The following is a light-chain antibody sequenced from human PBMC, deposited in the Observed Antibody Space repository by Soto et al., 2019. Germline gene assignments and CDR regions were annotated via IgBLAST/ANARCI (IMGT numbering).Light chain of an antibody. J-gene: IGLJ1*01. CDR2: EGS. V-gene: IGLV2-23*01. CDR3: SSYAGSSPYV. CDR1: SSDVGNYNL. Sequence: QSVLTQPASVSGSPGQSITISCTGTSSDVGNYNLVSWYQQHPGKAPKLMIYEGSKRPSGVSNRFSGSKSGNTASLTISGLQAEDGADYYCSSYAGSSPYVFGTGTKLTVL.